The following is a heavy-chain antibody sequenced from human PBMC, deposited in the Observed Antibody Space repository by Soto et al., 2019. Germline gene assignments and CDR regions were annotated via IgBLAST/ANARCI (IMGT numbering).Heavy chain of an antibody. CDR2: IDPNSGGT. D-gene: IGHD3-22*01. Sequence: EASVKVSCKASGYTFTGYYMHWVRQAPGQGLEWMGWIDPNSGGTNYAQKFQGRVTMTRDTSISTAYMELSRLRSDDTAVYYCARGRPVTMIVVVIPYFDYWGQGTLVTVSS. J-gene: IGHJ4*02. V-gene: IGHV1-2*02. CDR1: GYTFTGYY. CDR3: ARGRPVTMIVVVIPYFDY.